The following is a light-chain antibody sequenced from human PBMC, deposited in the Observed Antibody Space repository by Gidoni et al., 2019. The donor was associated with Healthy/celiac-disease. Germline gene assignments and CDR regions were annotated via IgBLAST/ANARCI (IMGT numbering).Light chain of an antibody. CDR2: GKH. CDR1: SLRSYY. V-gene: IGLV3-19*01. J-gene: IGLJ2*01. CDR3: TSRDSSGNL. Sequence: SSELTQDPAVSVALGQTVRITCQGDSLRSYYASWYQQKPGQAHVLVIYGKHNRPSGIPDRFSGSSSGNTASLTITGAQAEDEADYYCTSRDSSGNLFGGGTKLTVL.